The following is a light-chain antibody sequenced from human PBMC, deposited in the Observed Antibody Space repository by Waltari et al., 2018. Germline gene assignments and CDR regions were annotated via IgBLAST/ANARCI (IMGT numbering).Light chain of an antibody. V-gene: IGKV3-15*01. J-gene: IGKJ4*01. CDR3: QQYHDWPPVT. CDR1: QSVYSN. CDR2: GAS. Sequence: TMMTQSPATLSVSPGERVTLSCRASQSVYSNLAWYQQKPGQAPRLLIYGASTRATGIPVRFSGSGSRTEFTLTISSLQSEDFAIYFCQQYHDWPPVTFGGGTKVEIK.